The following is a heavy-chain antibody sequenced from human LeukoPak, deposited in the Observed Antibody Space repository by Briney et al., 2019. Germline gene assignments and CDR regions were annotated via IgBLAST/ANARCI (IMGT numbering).Heavy chain of an antibody. D-gene: IGHD3-3*01. Sequence: PSETLSLTCTVSGGSISSYYWSWIRQPPGKGLEWIGYIYYSGSTNYNPSLKSRVTISVDTSKNQFSLKLSSVTAADTAVYYCARGIALYDFWGGSSPYYMDVWGKGTTVTVSS. J-gene: IGHJ6*03. V-gene: IGHV4-59*01. CDR1: GGSISSYY. CDR3: ARGIALYDFWGGSSPYYMDV. CDR2: IYYSGST.